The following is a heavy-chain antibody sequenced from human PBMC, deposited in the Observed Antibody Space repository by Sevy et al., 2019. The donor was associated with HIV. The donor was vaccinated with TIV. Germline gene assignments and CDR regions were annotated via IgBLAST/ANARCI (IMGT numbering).Heavy chain of an antibody. V-gene: IGHV3-23*01. Sequence: GGSLRLSCAASGFTFRTYAMNWVRQAPGKGLEWVSSITTSGRYTYSADSVEGRFTISGDNSQNTVYLQMNSLRVDDTAVYYCAKGYCSGGSCPRDYYYYGMDAWGQGTTVTVSS. J-gene: IGHJ6*02. CDR3: AKGYCSGGSCPRDYYYYGMDA. CDR1: GFTFRTYA. D-gene: IGHD2-15*01. CDR2: ITTSGRYT.